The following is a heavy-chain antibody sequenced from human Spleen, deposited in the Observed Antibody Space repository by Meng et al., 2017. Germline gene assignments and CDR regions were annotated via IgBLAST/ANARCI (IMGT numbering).Heavy chain of an antibody. CDR2: IIPIFGTA. J-gene: IGHJ6*02. D-gene: IGHD5-18*01. CDR1: GGTFSSYA. Sequence: SVKVSCKASGGTFSSYAISWVRQAPGQGLEWMGGIIPIFGTANYAQKFQGRVTITADESTSTASMELSSLRSEDTAVYYCARTDGNIDIYRIQLWLQGPRPANPQYYYYGMDVWGQGTTVTVSS. CDR3: ARTDGNIDIYRIQLWLQGPRPANPQYYYYGMDV. V-gene: IGHV1-69*13.